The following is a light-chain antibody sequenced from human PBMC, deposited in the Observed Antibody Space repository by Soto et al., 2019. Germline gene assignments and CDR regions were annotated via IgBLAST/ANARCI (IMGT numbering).Light chain of an antibody. CDR2: GAS. Sequence: EKVMTQSPATLSVSPGERATLSCRASQTVSSDLAWYQQKPGRAPRLLSYGASSRATGIPARFSGSGSGTEFILTTSGLQSDDFAVYYWQRYGGSRTFGQGTKGEIK. CDR3: QRYGGSRT. CDR1: QTVSSD. J-gene: IGKJ1*01. V-gene: IGKV3-15*01.